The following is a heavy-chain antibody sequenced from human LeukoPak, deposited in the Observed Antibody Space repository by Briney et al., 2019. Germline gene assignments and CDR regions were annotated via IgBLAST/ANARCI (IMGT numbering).Heavy chain of an antibody. CDR1: GGTFSSYA. Sequence: SVKVSCKASGGTFSSYAIIWVRQAPGQGLEWMGGIIPIFGTANYAQKFQGRVTITADESTSTAYMELSSLRSEDTAVYYCAREGYCSGGSCYGTFDCWGQGTLVTVSS. D-gene: IGHD2-15*01. J-gene: IGHJ4*02. CDR3: AREGYCSGGSCYGTFDC. V-gene: IGHV1-69*13. CDR2: IIPIFGTA.